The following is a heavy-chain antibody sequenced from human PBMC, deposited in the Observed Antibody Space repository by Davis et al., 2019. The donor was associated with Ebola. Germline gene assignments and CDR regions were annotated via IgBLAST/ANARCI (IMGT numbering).Heavy chain of an antibody. V-gene: IGHV1-2*04. Sequence: ASVKVSCKASGYTFTGYYMHWVRQAPGQGLEWMGWINPNSGGTNYAQKIQGWVTMTRDTSISTAYMELSRLRSDDTAVYYCARVGTATTTFDYWGQGTLVTVSS. CDR1: GYTFTGYY. CDR3: ARVGTATTTFDY. CDR2: INPNSGGT. J-gene: IGHJ4*02. D-gene: IGHD5-24*01.